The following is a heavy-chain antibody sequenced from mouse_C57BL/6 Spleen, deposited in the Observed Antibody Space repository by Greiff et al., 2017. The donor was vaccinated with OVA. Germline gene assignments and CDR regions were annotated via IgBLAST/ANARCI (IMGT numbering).Heavy chain of an antibody. CDR2: IYPGDGDP. V-gene: IGHV1-82*01. CDR3: AREGGYDDDGVFYAMDY. J-gene: IGHJ4*01. D-gene: IGHD2-4*01. CDR1: GYAFSSSW. Sequence: QVQLQQSGPELVKPGASVKISCKASGYAFSSSWMNWVKQRPGKGLEWIGRIYPGDGDPNYNGKFKGKATLTADKSSSTAYMQLSSLTSEDSAVYVCAREGGYDDDGVFYAMDYWGQGTSVTVSS.